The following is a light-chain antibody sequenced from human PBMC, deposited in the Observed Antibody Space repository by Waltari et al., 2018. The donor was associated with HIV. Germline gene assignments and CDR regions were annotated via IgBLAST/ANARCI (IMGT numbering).Light chain of an antibody. Sequence: QSVLTQPPSTSESPGPWITIPCSGSDANIAIHPVTWFTHVPGTAPKLLIFGNHHPPSGVPDRFSGSKSGTSASLAIRGLQSEDEAEYYCATWDANLNGVVFGGGTKVTVL. V-gene: IGLV1-44*01. J-gene: IGLJ3*02. CDR3: ATWDANLNGVV. CDR2: GNH. CDR1: DANIAIHP.